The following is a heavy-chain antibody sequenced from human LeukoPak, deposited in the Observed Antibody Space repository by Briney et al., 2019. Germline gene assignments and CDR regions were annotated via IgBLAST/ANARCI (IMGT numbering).Heavy chain of an antibody. CDR1: GGSISSSSYY. CDR3: ARVAWFGELLQWFDP. CDR2: IYTSGST. D-gene: IGHD3-10*01. V-gene: IGHV4-61*02. Sequence: SETLSLTCTVSGGSISSSSYYWGWIRQPAGKGLEWIGRIYTSGSTNYNPSLKSRVTISVDTSKNQFFLKLSSVTAADTAVYYCARVAWFGELLQWFDPWGQGTLVTVSS. J-gene: IGHJ5*02.